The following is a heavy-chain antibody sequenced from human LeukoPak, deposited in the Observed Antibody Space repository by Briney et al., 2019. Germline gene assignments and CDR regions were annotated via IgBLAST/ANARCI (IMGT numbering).Heavy chain of an antibody. Sequence: ASVKVSCKVSGYTLTELSMHWVRQAPGKGLEWMGGFDPEDGETIYAQKFQGRVTMTEETSTDTAYMELSSLRSEDTAVYYCATGPLDYGDYVEAFDIWGQGTMVTVSS. J-gene: IGHJ3*02. CDR1: GYTLTELS. V-gene: IGHV1-24*01. CDR2: FDPEDGET. D-gene: IGHD4-17*01. CDR3: ATGPLDYGDYVEAFDI.